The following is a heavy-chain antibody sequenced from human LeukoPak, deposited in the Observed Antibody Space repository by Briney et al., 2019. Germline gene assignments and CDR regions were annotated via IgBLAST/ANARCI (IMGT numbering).Heavy chain of an antibody. CDR2: IYYSGST. CDR1: GGSISSYY. Sequence: SETLSLTCTVSGGSISSYYWSWIRQPPGKGLEWIGYIYYSGSTNYNPSLKSRVTISVDTSKNQFSLKLSSVTAADTAVYYCARWCSSSWYSSFYGMDVWGQGTTVTVSS. D-gene: IGHD6-13*01. J-gene: IGHJ6*02. CDR3: ARWCSSSWYSSFYGMDV. V-gene: IGHV4-59*08.